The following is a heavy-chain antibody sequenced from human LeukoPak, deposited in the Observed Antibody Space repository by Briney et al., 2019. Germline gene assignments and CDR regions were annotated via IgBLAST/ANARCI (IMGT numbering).Heavy chain of an antibody. J-gene: IGHJ4*02. CDR3: VRGGGTGEFDY. CDR1: GFTFSSYW. CDR2: IHSDGRST. D-gene: IGHD7-27*01. Sequence: GGSLRLSCAASGFTFSSYWMHWVRQVPGKGLVWVSRIHSDGRSTIYADSVKGRFTISRDDAENTLYLQMNSLRAEDTAVYYCVRGGGTGEFDYWGQGTLVTVSS. V-gene: IGHV3-74*01.